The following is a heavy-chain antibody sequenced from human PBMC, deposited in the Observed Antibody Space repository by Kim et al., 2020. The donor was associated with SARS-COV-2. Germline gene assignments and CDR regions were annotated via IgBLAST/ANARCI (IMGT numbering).Heavy chain of an antibody. J-gene: IGHJ2*01. CDR2: IKQDGSEK. CDR1: GFTFSSYW. D-gene: IGHD2-21*01. V-gene: IGHV3-7*03. CDR3: ARGGSHCGGDCYDANWYFDL. Sequence: GGSLRLSCAASGFTFSSYWMSWVRQAPGKGLEWVANIKQDGSEKYYVDSVKGRFTISRDNAKNSLYLQMNSLRAEDTAVYYCARGGSHCGGDCYDANWYFDLWGRGTLVTVSS.